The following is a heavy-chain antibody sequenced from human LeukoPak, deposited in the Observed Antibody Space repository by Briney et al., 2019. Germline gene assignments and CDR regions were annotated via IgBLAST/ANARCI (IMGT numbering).Heavy chain of an antibody. CDR3: AKADCSSTGCYTLDF. D-gene: IGHD2-2*02. CDR1: GFTFSHYT. V-gene: IGHV3-30-3*01. CDR2: ISDDGGAK. Sequence: PGGSLRLSCAASGFTFSHYTMHWVRQAPGKGLEWVALISDDGGAKYNADSVKGRFTISRDNSRNSVFLQMNSLTSEDTAVYCCAKADCSSTGCYTLDFWGQGTLVTVSS. J-gene: IGHJ4*02.